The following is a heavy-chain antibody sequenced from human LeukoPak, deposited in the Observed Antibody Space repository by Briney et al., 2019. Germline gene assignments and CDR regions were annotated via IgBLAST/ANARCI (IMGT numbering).Heavy chain of an antibody. CDR2: ISGSGGTT. CDR3: AKDHLPGIVVADRDY. V-gene: IGHV3-23*01. D-gene: IGHD6-19*01. Sequence: ETLSLTCTVSGGSISSSSYYWGWIRQPPGKGLEWVSAISGSGGTTYYADSVKGRFTISRDNSKNTLYLQINSLRAEDTAVYYCAKDHLPGIVVADRDYWGLGTLVTVSS. J-gene: IGHJ4*02. CDR1: GGSISSSSYY.